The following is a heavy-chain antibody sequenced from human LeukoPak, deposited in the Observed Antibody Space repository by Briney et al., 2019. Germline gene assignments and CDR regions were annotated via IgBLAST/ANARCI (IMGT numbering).Heavy chain of an antibody. J-gene: IGHJ6*03. V-gene: IGHV3-43D*03. CDR3: AKNGVAARPDLNYYYYMDV. CDR1: GFTFDDYA. Sequence: GGSLRLSCAAYGFTFDDYAMHWVRQAPGKGLEWVSLISWDGGSTYYADSVKGRFTISRDNSKNSLYLQMNSLRAEDTALYYCAKNGVAARPDLNYYYYMDVWGKGTTVTVSS. D-gene: IGHD6-6*01. CDR2: ISWDGGST.